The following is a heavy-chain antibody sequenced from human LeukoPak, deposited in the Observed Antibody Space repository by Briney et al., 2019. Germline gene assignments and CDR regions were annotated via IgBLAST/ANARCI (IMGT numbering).Heavy chain of an antibody. CDR1: GFTFSNYN. CDR3: AREDYYDSGSNDY. J-gene: IGHJ4*02. D-gene: IGHD3-22*01. CDR2: ITSDGRYK. V-gene: IGHV3-21*01. Sequence: GGSLRLSCAASGFTFSNYNMNWVRQAPGKSLEWVSSITSDGRYKYYVDSVKGRFTISRDNDKNSLFLQVDSLRAEDTAVYYCAREDYYDSGSNDYWGQGTLVTVSS.